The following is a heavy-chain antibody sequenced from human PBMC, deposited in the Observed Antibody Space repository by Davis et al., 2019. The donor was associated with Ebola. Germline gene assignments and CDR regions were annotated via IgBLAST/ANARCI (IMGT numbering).Heavy chain of an antibody. V-gene: IGHV3-7*01. CDR2: IKQDGSEK. D-gene: IGHD3-3*01. Sequence: GESLMISCAASGFTFSSYWMSWVRQAPGKGLEWVANIKQDGSEKYYVDSVKGRFTISRDNAKNSLYLQMNSLRAEDTAVYYCASSRYRFLEWLLYNWFDPWGQGTLVTVSS. CDR3: ASSRYRFLEWLLYNWFDP. J-gene: IGHJ5*02. CDR1: GFTFSSYW.